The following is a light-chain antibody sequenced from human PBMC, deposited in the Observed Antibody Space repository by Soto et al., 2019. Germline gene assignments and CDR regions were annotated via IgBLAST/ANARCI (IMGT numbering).Light chain of an antibody. CDR3: QQRSNWPT. CDR1: QSVSSY. J-gene: IGKJ1*01. CDR2: DAS. V-gene: IGKV3-11*01. Sequence: EIPLTQSPATLSLSPGERATLSCRTSQSVSSYLASYQQKPGQAPRLLIYDASNRATVIPARFSGSGSGTDFTLTISSLEPEDFAVYYCQQRSNWPTFGQGTKVDIK.